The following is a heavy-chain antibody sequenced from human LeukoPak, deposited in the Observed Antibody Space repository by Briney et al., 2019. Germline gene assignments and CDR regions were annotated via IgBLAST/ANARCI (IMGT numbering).Heavy chain of an antibody. Sequence: SVKVSCKASGGTFSSYAISWVRQAPGQGLEWMGGIIPIFGTANYAQKFQGRVTITTDESASTAYMELSSLRSEDTAVYYCARDLAQGIAVAGPPAPNKYSWFDPWGQGTLVTVSS. CDR2: IIPIFGTA. V-gene: IGHV1-69*05. CDR1: GGTFSSYA. J-gene: IGHJ5*02. D-gene: IGHD6-19*01. CDR3: ARDLAQGIAVAGPPAPNKYSWFDP.